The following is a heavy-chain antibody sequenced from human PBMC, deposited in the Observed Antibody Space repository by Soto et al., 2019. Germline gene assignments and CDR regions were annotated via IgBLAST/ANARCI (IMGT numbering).Heavy chain of an antibody. D-gene: IGHD3-3*01. J-gene: IGHJ4*02. Sequence: PGGSLRLSCAASGFTFSSYAMSWVRQAPGKGLEWVSAISGSGGSTYYADSVKGRFTISRDNSKNTLYLQMNSLRAEDTAVYYCAKPPNDFWSGSPEYYFDYWGQGTLVTVSS. CDR3: AKPPNDFWSGSPEYYFDY. CDR1: GFTFSSYA. V-gene: IGHV3-23*01. CDR2: ISGSGGST.